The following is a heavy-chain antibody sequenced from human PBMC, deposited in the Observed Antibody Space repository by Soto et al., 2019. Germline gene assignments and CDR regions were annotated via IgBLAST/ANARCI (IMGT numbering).Heavy chain of an antibody. D-gene: IGHD3-3*01. V-gene: IGHV3-30-3*01. Sequence: GGSLRLSCAASGFTFSSYAMHWVRQAPGKGLEWVAVISYDGSNKYYADSVKGRFTISRDNSKNTLYLQMNSLRAEDTAVYYCAREGRPYDFWSGYPIDNYYYGMDVWGQGTTVTVSS. J-gene: IGHJ6*02. CDR2: ISYDGSNK. CDR1: GFTFSSYA. CDR3: AREGRPYDFWSGYPIDNYYYGMDV.